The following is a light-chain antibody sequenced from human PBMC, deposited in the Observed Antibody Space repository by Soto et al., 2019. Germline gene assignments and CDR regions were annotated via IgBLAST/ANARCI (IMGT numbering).Light chain of an antibody. CDR3: QQYYTTLYT. CDR1: QSVFSSSNNKNS. Sequence: DIVMTQSPDSLAVSLGERATIKCKSIQSVFSSSNNKNSLGWFQQRPGQPPKLLIYWASTRDSGVPDRFSGSGSGTDFTLTISSLQAEDVAVYYCQQYYTTLYTFGQGNKLEIK. J-gene: IGKJ2*01. V-gene: IGKV4-1*01. CDR2: WAS.